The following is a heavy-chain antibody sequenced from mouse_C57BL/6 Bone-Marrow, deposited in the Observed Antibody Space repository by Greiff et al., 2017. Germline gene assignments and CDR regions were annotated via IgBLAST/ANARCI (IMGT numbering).Heavy chain of an antibody. V-gene: IGHV14-2*01. J-gene: IGHJ2*01. CDR1: GFNIKDYY. CDR2: IDPEDGET. CDR3: ARKGLITTVYYFDY. Sequence: VQLQQSGAELVKPGASVKLSCTASGFNIKDYYMHWVKQRTEQGLEWIGRIDPEDGETKYAPKFPGKATITADTSSNTAYLQLSSLTSEDTAVYYCARKGLITTVYYFDYWGQGTTLTVSS. D-gene: IGHD1-1*01.